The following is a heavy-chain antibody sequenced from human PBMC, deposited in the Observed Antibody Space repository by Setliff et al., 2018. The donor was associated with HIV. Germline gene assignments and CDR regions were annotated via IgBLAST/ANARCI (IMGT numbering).Heavy chain of an antibody. CDR2: FSYSGTT. V-gene: IGHV4-39*02. CDR3: STDSSGYYSFDY. D-gene: IGHD3-22*01. CDR1: GGSVSSSSYY. Sequence: SETLSLTCTVSGGSVSSSSYYWGWLRQPPGKGLEWIASFSYSGTTYYSPSLKSRVTMSVDTSKNQFPLQLSSVTAADTAVYFCSTDSSGYYSFDYWGQGTLVTV. J-gene: IGHJ4*01.